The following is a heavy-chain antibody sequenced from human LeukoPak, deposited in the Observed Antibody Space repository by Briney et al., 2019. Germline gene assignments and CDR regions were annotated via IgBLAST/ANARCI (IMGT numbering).Heavy chain of an antibody. Sequence: SETLSLTCTVSGGSISSYYWSWIRQPPGKGLEWIGRIYTSGSTNYNPSLKSRVTMSVDTSKNQFSLKLSSVTAADTAVYYCAREPSYGDYVRGAFDIWGQGTMVTVSS. CDR2: IYTSGST. J-gene: IGHJ3*02. CDR3: AREPSYGDYVRGAFDI. V-gene: IGHV4-4*07. CDR1: GGSISSYY. D-gene: IGHD4-17*01.